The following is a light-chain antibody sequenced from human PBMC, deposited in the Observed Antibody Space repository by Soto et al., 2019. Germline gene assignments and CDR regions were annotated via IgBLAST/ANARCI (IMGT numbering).Light chain of an antibody. CDR1: QSISSY. CDR3: QQSYSTRLMYT. Sequence: DIQMTQSPSSLSASVGDSVTITCRASQSISSYLNWYKQKPGKAPKLLIYAASSLQSGVPSRFSGSGSGTDFTLTISSLQPEDFATYYCQQSYSTRLMYTFGQGTKLEIK. J-gene: IGKJ2*01. V-gene: IGKV1-39*01. CDR2: AAS.